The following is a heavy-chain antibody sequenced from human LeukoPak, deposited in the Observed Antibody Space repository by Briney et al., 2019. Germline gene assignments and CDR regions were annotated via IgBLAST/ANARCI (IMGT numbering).Heavy chain of an antibody. V-gene: IGHV1-18*01. Sequence: ASVKVSCKASGYTFTSYGISWVRQAPGQGLEWMGWISAYNGNTNYAQKLQGRVTMTTDTSTSTAYMELRSLRSDDTAVYYCARDTNHNYYDSSGYYFDYWGQGTLVTVSS. CDR3: ARDTNHNYYDSSGYYFDY. CDR1: GYTFTSYG. D-gene: IGHD3-22*01. J-gene: IGHJ4*02. CDR2: ISAYNGNT.